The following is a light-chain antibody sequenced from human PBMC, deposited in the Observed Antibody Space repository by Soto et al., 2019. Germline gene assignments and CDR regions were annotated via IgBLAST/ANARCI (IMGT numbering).Light chain of an antibody. J-gene: IGLJ3*02. Sequence: QLVLTQPPSVSGAPGQRVTISCTGSSSNIGAGFDVHWYQQLPGTAPKLLIYGNNHRPSTVPDRFSGSKSGTSASLAITGLQADDEADYYCQSYDSSLSGSWVFGGGTKLTVL. CDR2: GNN. CDR3: QSYDSSLSGSWV. V-gene: IGLV1-40*01. CDR1: SSNIGAGFD.